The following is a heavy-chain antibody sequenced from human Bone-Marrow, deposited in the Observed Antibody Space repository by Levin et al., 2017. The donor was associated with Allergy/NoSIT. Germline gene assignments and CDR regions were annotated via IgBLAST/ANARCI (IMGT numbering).Heavy chain of an antibody. V-gene: IGHV1-69*13. D-gene: IGHD1-26*01. J-gene: IGHJ4*02. CDR1: GGTFSSYA. CDR2: IIPIFGTA. CDR3: AREGWVGATYFDY. Sequence: SVKVSCKASGGTFSSYAISWVRQAPGQGLEWMGGIIPIFGTANYAQKFQGRVTITADESTSTAYMELSSLRSEDTAVYYCAREGWVGATYFDYWGQGTLVTVSS.